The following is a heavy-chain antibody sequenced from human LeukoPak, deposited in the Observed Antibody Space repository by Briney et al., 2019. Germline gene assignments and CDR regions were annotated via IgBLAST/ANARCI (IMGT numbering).Heavy chain of an antibody. Sequence: SETLSLTCTVSGGSISSYYWSWIRQPPGKGLEWIGYIYYSGSTNYNPSLKSRVTISVDTSKNQFSLKLSSVTAADTAVYYCARERLTHYYDSSGFWDYMDVWGKGTTVTVSS. CDR2: IYYSGST. CDR3: ARERLTHYYDSSGFWDYMDV. V-gene: IGHV4-59*01. CDR1: GGSISSYY. J-gene: IGHJ6*03. D-gene: IGHD3-22*01.